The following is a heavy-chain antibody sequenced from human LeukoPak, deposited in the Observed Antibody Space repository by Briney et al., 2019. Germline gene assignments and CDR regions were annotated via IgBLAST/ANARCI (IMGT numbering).Heavy chain of an antibody. V-gene: IGHV3-48*01. D-gene: IGHD3-16*01. CDR2: ISSSSVTI. CDR1: GFTFSHYS. J-gene: IGHJ4*02. CDR3: ARSMIMFGGAIDY. Sequence: GGSLRLSCAASGFTFSHYSVNWVRQAPGKGLEWVSYISSSSVTIYYADSVKGRFTFSRDNAWNSLYLQMNSLRVEDTAVYYCARSMIMFGGAIDYWGQGTQVTVSS.